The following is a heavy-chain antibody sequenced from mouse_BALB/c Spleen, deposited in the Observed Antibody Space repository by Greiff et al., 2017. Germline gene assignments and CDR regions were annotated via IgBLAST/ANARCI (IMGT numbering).Heavy chain of an antibody. CDR1: GYAFTNYL. Sequence: QVQLQQSGAELVRPGTSVKVSCKASGYAFTNYLIEWVKQRPGQGLEWIGVINPGSGGTNYNEKFKGKATLTADKSSSTAYMQLSSLTSDDSAVYFCASIDGYYVPFAYWGQGTLVTVSA. CDR3: ASIDGYYVPFAY. CDR2: INPGSGGT. J-gene: IGHJ3*01. D-gene: IGHD2-3*01. V-gene: IGHV1-54*01.